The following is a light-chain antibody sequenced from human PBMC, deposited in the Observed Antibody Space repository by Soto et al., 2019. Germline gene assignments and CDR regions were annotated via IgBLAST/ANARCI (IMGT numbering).Light chain of an antibody. Sequence: DIQMTQSPSSLSSFVGDRVTITCRASQSISIYLNWYQQKPGKAPMLLIYGTSNLQSGVPSRFGGSGSGTDFTLTISSLQPDDFATYYCQHYNSYSEAFGQGTKVDIK. J-gene: IGKJ1*01. CDR1: QSISIY. CDR3: QHYNSYSEA. CDR2: GTS. V-gene: IGKV1-39*01.